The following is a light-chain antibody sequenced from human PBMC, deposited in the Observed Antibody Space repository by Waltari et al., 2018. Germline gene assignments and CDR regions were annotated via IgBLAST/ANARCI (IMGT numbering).Light chain of an antibody. V-gene: IGLV1-44*01. CDR3: AAWDDSLNGVV. Sequence: QSVLTHSPSASGTPGQRVTISCSGSSSNIGSNAVNWYRQLPGTAPTLLIFSNDQRPSGVPDRFSGSKSGTSASRAISGLQSEDEADYYCAAWDDSLNGVVFGGGTKLTVL. CDR2: SND. J-gene: IGLJ2*01. CDR1: SSNIGSNA.